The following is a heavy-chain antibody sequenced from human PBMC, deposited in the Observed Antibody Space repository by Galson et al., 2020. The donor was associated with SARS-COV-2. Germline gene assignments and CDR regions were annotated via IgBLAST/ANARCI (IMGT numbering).Heavy chain of an antibody. Sequence: QTGGSLRLSCAAPGFTFSSYAMSWVRQAPGKGLEWVPAISGNGGDTYYEDSVRGRFTISRDNSKNTLYLQMNSLRAEDTAVYYCAFGGSMFSSISHWGQGARVTVSS. CDR2: ISGNGGDT. J-gene: IGHJ4*02. D-gene: IGHD1-26*01. V-gene: IGHV3-23*01. CDR3: AFGGSMFSSISH. CDR1: GFTFSSYA.